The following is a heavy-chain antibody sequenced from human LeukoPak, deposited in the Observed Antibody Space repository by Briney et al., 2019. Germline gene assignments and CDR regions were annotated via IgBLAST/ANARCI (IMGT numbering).Heavy chain of an antibody. Sequence: ASVKVSCKASGGTFSSYAMSWVRQAPGQGLEWMGVIIPIFGTANYAQKFQGRVTITTDESTSTAYMELSSLRSEDTAVYYCARADSTVDIVATIKDWGQGTLVTVSS. J-gene: IGHJ4*02. CDR2: IIPIFGTA. V-gene: IGHV1-69*05. CDR3: ARADSTVDIVATIKD. D-gene: IGHD5-12*01. CDR1: GGTFSSYA.